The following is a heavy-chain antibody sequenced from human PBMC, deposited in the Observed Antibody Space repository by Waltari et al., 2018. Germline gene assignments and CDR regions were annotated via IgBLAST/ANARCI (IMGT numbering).Heavy chain of an antibody. CDR3: TKWAETTKAYFDD. J-gene: IGHJ4*02. D-gene: IGHD1-7*01. V-gene: IGHV3-23*01. CDR1: GFTFSNYG. Sequence: EVQLWESGGGLEQPGGSLRLSCSASGFTFSNYGMIWVRQAPGKGLKWVSSITGDGAYTYYTDSVKGRFIVSRDNSKNTVYLQMNSLRAEDTAVYFCTKWAETTKAYFDDWGQGILVTVAS. CDR2: ITGDGAYT.